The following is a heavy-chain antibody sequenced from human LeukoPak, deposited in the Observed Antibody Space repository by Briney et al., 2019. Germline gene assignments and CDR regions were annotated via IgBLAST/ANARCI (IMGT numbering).Heavy chain of an antibody. V-gene: IGHV3-30-3*01. D-gene: IGHD5-12*01. CDR1: GFTFSSYA. J-gene: IGHJ4*02. CDR3: AKDFHIVAMGREY. CDR2: ISYDGSNK. Sequence: GGSLRLSCAASGFTFSSYAMHWVRQAPGKGLEWVAVISYDGSNKYYADSVKGRFTISRDNSKNTLYLQMNSLRAEDTAVYYCAKDFHIVAMGREYWGQGTLVTVSS.